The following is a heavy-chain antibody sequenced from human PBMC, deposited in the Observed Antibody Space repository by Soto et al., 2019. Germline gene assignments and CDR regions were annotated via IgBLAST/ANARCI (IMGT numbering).Heavy chain of an antibody. CDR2: INGGRT. CDR3: APHGWDL. D-gene: IGHD6-19*01. CDR1: GFTFSRSD. Sequence: EVQLLESGGGLVQPGGSLRLSCAASGFTFSRSDMSWVRQAPGKGLEWVSAINGGRTFYGDSVEGRFTVSRDDSKDTLYLQMNSMRVDDTAIYYCAPHGWDLWCQGTLVTVSS. V-gene: IGHV3-23*01. J-gene: IGHJ5*02.